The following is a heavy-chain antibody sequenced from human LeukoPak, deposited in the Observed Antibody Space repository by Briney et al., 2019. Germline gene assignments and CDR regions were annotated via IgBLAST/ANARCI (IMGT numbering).Heavy chain of an antibody. V-gene: IGHV1-46*01. J-gene: IGHJ3*01. CDR1: GYTFTSYY. Sequence: ASVKVSCKASGYTFTSYYIHWVRQAPGQGLQWMGGINPSGGSTSYAQKFQGRVTMTRDMSTSTVYMGLSSLRSEDSAVYYCARVADAFDFWGQGTMVTVSS. CDR3: ARVADAFDF. CDR2: INPSGGST.